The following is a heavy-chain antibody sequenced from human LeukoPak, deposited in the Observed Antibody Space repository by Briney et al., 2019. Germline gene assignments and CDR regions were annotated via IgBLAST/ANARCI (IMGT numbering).Heavy chain of an antibody. CDR1: GYSISSGYY. J-gene: IGHJ5*02. Sequence: PSETLSLTCTVSGYSISSGYYWGWIRQPPGKGLEWIGSIYHSGSTYYNPSLKSRVTISVDTSKNQFSLKLSSVTAADTAVYYCARCRYDYVWGSYPNWFDPWGQGTLVTVSS. CDR3: ARCRYDYVWGSYPNWFDP. V-gene: IGHV4-38-2*02. D-gene: IGHD3-16*02. CDR2: IYHSGST.